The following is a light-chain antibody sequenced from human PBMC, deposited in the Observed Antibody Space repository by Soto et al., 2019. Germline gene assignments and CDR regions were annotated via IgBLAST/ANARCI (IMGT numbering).Light chain of an antibody. V-gene: IGKV1-5*01. J-gene: IGKJ1*01. CDR2: DAS. Sequence: DIQMTQSPSTLSASVGDRVTITCRASQSISSWLAWYQQKPGKAPKLLIYDASSLESGVPSRFSGGGSGTECTLTMSSLQPDEFATYFGQQYNSYWAFGQGTKVDIK. CDR3: QQYNSYWA. CDR1: QSISSW.